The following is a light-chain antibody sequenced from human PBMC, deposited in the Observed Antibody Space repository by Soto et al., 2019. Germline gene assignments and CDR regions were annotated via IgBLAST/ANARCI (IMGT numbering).Light chain of an antibody. J-gene: IGKJ4*01. CDR3: QQYGSSPLT. CDR1: QSVSSSY. CDR2: GAS. V-gene: IGKV3-20*01. Sequence: EIVLTQSPGTLSLSPWERATLSCRASQSVSSSYLAWYQQKPGQAPRLIIYGASSRATGIPDRFSGSGSGTDFTLTISRLEPEDFAVYYCQQYGSSPLTFGGGIKVDIK.